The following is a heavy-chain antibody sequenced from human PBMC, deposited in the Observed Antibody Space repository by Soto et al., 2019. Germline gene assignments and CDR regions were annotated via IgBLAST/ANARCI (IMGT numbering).Heavy chain of an antibody. J-gene: IGHJ6*02. CDR3: ARDHVGRFSNGEVNFYHYGMDV. Sequence: EVQLVESGGGLVKPGGSLRLSCAASGFTFSTCTMSWVRQAPGKGLEWVSSITSTSSYIYYPDSLKGRFTISRDNAKNALSLQLSSLRAEDTAVYYCARDHVGRFSNGEVNFYHYGMDVWGQGTTVTVSS. CDR1: GFTFSTCT. CDR2: ITSTSSYI. V-gene: IGHV3-21*01. D-gene: IGHD1-26*01.